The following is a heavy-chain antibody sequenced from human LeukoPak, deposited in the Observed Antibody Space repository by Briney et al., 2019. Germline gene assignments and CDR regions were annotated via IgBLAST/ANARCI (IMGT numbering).Heavy chain of an antibody. V-gene: IGHV1-46*01. J-gene: IGHJ6*02. D-gene: IGHD5-18*01. CDR1: GYTFTSYY. Sequence: ASVKVSCKASGYTFTSYYMHWVRQAPGQGLEWMGIINPSGGSTSYAQKFQGRVTMTRDTSTSTVYMELSSLRSEDTAVYYCARGRYSYAHCYYYGMDVWGQGTTVTVSS. CDR3: ARGRYSYAHCYYYGMDV. CDR2: INPSGGST.